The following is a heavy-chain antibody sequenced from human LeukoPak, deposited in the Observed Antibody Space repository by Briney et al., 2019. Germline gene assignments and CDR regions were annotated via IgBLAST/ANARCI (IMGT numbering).Heavy chain of an antibody. D-gene: IGHD3-22*01. V-gene: IGHV1-3*01. CDR3: ARDFRGYYESSGYYFAYYHGMDV. CDR1: GYTFTSYA. CDR2: INAGNGNT. J-gene: IGHJ6*02. Sequence: ASVEVSCKASGYTFTSYAMHWVRQAPGQRLEWMGWINAGNGNTKFSQKLQDRVTITRDTSASTAYMELSSLRSEDTAVYYCARDFRGYYESSGYYFAYYHGMDVWGQGTTVTVSS.